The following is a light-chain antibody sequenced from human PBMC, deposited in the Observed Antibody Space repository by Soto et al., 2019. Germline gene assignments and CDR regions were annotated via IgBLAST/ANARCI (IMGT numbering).Light chain of an antibody. V-gene: IGKV3-15*01. J-gene: IGKJ5*01. CDR2: GAS. Sequence: EAVMTQSPATLSVSPGERATLSCRASQSVSSNLAWYQQKPGQAPRLLIYGASTRATAIPARFSGSGSGTEFTLTISSLQSEDFAVYYCQQYNDWPPFTFGQGTRLEI. CDR3: QQYNDWPPFT. CDR1: QSVSSN.